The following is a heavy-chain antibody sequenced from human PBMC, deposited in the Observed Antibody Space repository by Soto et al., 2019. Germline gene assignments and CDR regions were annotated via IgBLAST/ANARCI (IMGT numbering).Heavy chain of an antibody. CDR2: ISAYNGKR. CDR3: ARGRIVASIHDAFEI. J-gene: IGHJ3*02. D-gene: IGHD5-12*01. CDR1: GYPFTSYG. Sequence: QGQLLQSGEEVKTPGASVRVSCTASGYPFTSYGISWVRQAPGQGLEWVAWISAYNGKRDTAQKFQGRVTMTLDTSTDTAHMELGDLTSADTAVYYCARGRIVASIHDAFEIWGQGTKVTVSS. V-gene: IGHV1-18*01.